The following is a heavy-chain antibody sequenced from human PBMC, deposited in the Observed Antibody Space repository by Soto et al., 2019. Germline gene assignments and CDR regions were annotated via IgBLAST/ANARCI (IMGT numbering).Heavy chain of an antibody. V-gene: IGHV1-3*01. J-gene: IGHJ5*02. CDR3: ARDEYCSSTSCYAGNWFDP. Sequence: GASVKVSCKASGYTFTSYAMHWVRQAPGQRLEWMGWINAGNGNTKYSQKFQGRVTITRDTSASTAYMELSSLRSEDTAVYYCARDEYCSSTSCYAGNWFDPWGQGTLVTVSS. CDR1: GYTFTSYA. D-gene: IGHD2-2*01. CDR2: INAGNGNT.